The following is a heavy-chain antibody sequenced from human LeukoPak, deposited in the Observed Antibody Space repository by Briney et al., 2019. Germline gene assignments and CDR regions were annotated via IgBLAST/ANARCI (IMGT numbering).Heavy chain of an antibody. CDR2: MNPNSGNS. D-gene: IGHD1-1*01. V-gene: IGHV1-8*01. Sequence: GASVKVSCKASGYTFTSHDINWVRQAAGQGLEWMGWMNPNSGNSGYAQNFQGRVIMTRDTSISTAYMELHSLRSEDTAVYYCARGYSPSIRTTGNDYWGQGTLVTVSS. CDR3: ARGYSPSIRTTGNDY. J-gene: IGHJ4*02. CDR1: GYTFTSHD.